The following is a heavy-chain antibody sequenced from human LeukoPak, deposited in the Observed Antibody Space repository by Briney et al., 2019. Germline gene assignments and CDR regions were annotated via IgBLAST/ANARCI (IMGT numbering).Heavy chain of an antibody. Sequence: SETLSLTCTVSGGSISSSSYYWGWIRQPPGKGLEWIGSIYYSGSTNYNPSLKSRVTISVDTSKNQFSLKLSSVTAADTAVYYCARDTPYYGDTYYMDVWGKGTTVTVSS. V-gene: IGHV4-39*07. CDR2: IYYSGST. J-gene: IGHJ6*03. CDR3: ARDTPYYGDTYYMDV. CDR1: GGSISSSSYY. D-gene: IGHD4-17*01.